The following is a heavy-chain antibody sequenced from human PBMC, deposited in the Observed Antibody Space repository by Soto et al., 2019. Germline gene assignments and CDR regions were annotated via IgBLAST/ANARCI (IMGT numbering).Heavy chain of an antibody. CDR2: IYYSGST. D-gene: IGHD3-3*01. Sequence: SETLSLTCTVSGGSISSSSYYWGWIRQPPGKGLEWIGSIYYSGSTYYNPSLKSRVTISVDTSKNQFSLKLSSVTAADTAVYYCARQRKDYDFWSGYPPHILDYWGQGTLVTVSS. J-gene: IGHJ4*02. CDR3: ARQRKDYDFWSGYPPHILDY. CDR1: GGSISSSSYY. V-gene: IGHV4-39*01.